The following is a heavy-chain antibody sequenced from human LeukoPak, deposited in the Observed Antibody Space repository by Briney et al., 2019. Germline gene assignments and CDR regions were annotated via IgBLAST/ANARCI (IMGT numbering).Heavy chain of an antibody. V-gene: IGHV3-21*01. D-gene: IGHD6-19*01. CDR2: ITSGSSYR. CDR3: ARDKGSGWYFFDY. CDR1: GFTFSSYN. Sequence: PGGSLRLSCAASGFTFSSYNMNWVRQAPGKGLEWVSSITSGSSYRFYADSVKGRFTISRDNAKNSLYLQMNSLRAEDTAVYYCARDKGSGWYFFDYWGQGTLVAVSS. J-gene: IGHJ4*02.